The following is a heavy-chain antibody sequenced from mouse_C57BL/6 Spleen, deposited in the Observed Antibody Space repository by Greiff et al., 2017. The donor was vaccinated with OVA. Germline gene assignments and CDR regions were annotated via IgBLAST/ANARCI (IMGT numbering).Heavy chain of an antibody. CDR1: GYTFTSYW. CDR2: IDPSDSET. Sequence: QVQLQQPGAELVRPGSSVKLSCKASGYTFTSYWMHWVKQRPIQGLEWIGNIDPSDSETHYNQKFKDKSTLTVDKSSSTAYMQLSSLTSEDSAVYYGERLGYDGNYDYYAMDYWGQGTSVTVSS. V-gene: IGHV1-52*01. J-gene: IGHJ4*01. CDR3: ERLGYDGNYDYYAMDY. D-gene: IGHD2-1*01.